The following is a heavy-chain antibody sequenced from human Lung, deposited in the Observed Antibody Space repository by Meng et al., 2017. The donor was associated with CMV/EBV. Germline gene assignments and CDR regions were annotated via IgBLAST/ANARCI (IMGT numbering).Heavy chain of an antibody. CDR2: VYYSGSP. CDR1: GGSISSRTYY. J-gene: IGHJ4*03. V-gene: IGHV4-39*07. CDR3: ARDAPGRSGDAFSL. Sequence: SETLSLTCTVSGGSISSRTYYWAWLRQPPGKGLDWIGSVYYSGSPHYNPSLKSRVTISVDTSKNQFSLTLRSVTAADTAVYYCARDAPGRSGDAFSLWGQGKLVTVSS. D-gene: IGHD1-26*01.